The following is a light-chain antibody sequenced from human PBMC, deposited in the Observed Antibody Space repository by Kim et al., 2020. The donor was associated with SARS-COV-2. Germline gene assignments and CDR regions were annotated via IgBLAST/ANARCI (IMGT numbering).Light chain of an antibody. CDR2: GAS. CDR1: QSVSSSY. CDR3: QQYSSSPLT. J-gene: IGKJ4*01. V-gene: IGKV3-20*01. Sequence: SPGERATLSCRASQSVSSSYLAWYQQKPGQAPRLLIYGASSRATGIPDRFSGSGSGTDFTLTIRRLEPEDFAVYYCQQYSSSPLTFGGGTKVDIK.